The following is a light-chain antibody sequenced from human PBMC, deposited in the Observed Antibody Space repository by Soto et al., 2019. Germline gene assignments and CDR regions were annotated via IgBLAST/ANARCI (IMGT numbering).Light chain of an antibody. CDR1: NSKIGSKT. J-gene: IGLJ1*01. Sequence: QSVLTQPPSASGSPGQRVTISCSGSNSKIGSKTVNWYQQLPGTVPKLLIYNSYQRPSGVPDRFSGSKSGTSASLAISGLQSEDEADYYCAAWDASLNGYVFGAGTKVTVL. CDR3: AAWDASLNGYV. CDR2: NSY. V-gene: IGLV1-44*01.